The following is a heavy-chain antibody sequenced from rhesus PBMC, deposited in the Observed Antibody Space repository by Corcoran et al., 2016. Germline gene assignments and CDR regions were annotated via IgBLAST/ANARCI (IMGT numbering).Heavy chain of an antibody. J-gene: IGHJ4*01. V-gene: IGHV1S9*01. CDR2: INPSNGNT. CDR3: TRDAIAAYWFDY. CDR1: GYTFPSDY. Sequence: QVQLVQSGAEVKKPGASVTLSCKASGYTFPSDYINWVRQRPGKVLEWRGWINPSNGNTGYAQKFQGRVNMTRDTSTSTAYMVLSSLRSEDTAVYYCTRDAIAAYWFDYWGQGVLVTVSS. D-gene: IGHD6-31*01.